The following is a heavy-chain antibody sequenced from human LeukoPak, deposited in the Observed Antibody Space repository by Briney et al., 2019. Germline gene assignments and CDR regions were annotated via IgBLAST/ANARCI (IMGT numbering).Heavy chain of an antibody. V-gene: IGHV4-39*01. D-gene: IGHD2-2*01. Sequence: SETLSLTCTVSGGSISSSSYYWGWIRQPPGKGLEWIGSIYYSGSTYYNPSLKSRVTISVDTSKNQFSLKLSSVTAADTAVYYCASPYCSSTSCYQSRAFDIWGQGTMVTVSS. J-gene: IGHJ3*02. CDR2: IYYSGST. CDR1: GGSISSSSYY. CDR3: ASPYCSSTSCYQSRAFDI.